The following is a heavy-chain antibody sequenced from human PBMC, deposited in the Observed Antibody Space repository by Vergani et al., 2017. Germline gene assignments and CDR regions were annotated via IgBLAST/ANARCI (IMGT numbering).Heavy chain of an antibody. Sequence: EVQLVESGGGLVKPGGSLRLSCAASGFTFSSYSMNWVRQAPGKGLEWVSSISSSSSYIYYADSVKGRFTISRDNANNSLYLQMNSLRAGDTDVYYCARASSSGVVANGYWGQGTLVTVSS. V-gene: IGHV3-21*01. J-gene: IGHJ4*02. CDR2: ISSSSSYI. D-gene: IGHD2-15*01. CDR3: ARASSSGVVANGY. CDR1: GFTFSSYS.